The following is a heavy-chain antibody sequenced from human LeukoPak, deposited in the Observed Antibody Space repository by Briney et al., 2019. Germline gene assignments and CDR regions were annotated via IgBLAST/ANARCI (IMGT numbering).Heavy chain of an antibody. Sequence: VASVKVSCKASGYTFTDYGITWVRQAPGQGLEWMGWISAFNGNTNYAQKLQGRVTMTTDTSTSTAYMELRSLRSDDTAVYYCARFNLGLDHRIAAADNWFDPWGQGTLVTVSS. CDR1: GYTFTDYG. J-gene: IGHJ5*02. D-gene: IGHD6-13*01. V-gene: IGHV1-18*01. CDR3: ARFNLGLDHRIAAADNWFDP. CDR2: ISAFNGNT.